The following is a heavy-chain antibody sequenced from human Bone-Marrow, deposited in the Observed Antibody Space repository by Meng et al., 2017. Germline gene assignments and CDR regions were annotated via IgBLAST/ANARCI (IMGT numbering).Heavy chain of an antibody. V-gene: IGHV3-23*01. D-gene: IGHD3-16*02. CDR3: ARASRGLSDAFDI. CDR1: GFTFSSYA. CDR2: ISGSGGST. J-gene: IGHJ3*02. Sequence: GESLKISCAASGFTFSSYAMSWVRQAPGKGLEWVSAISGSGGSTYYADSVKGRFTISRDNSKNTLYLQMNSLRAEDTAVYYFARASRGLSDAFDIWGQGTMVTVSS.